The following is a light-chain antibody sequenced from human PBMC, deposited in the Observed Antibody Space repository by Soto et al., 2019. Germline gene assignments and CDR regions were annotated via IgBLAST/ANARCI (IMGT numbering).Light chain of an antibody. J-gene: IGLJ3*02. CDR2: EVS. CDR1: SSDVGAHDY. V-gene: IGLV2-14*01. CDR3: SSYPSTNTL. Sequence: QSALTQPASVSGSPGQSITISCIGTSSDVGAHDYVSWYQQHPGKAPKRMIYEVSYRPSGVSIRFSGSKSGNTASLTISGLQAEDEATYYCSSYPSTNTLFGGGTKLAVL.